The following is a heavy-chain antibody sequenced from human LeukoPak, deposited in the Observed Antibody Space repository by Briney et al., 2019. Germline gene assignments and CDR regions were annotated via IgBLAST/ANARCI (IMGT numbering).Heavy chain of an antibody. J-gene: IGHJ4*02. CDR1: GFTFSRFL. Sequence: GGSLRLSCAASGFTFSRFLMHWVRQAPGKGLVWVSLMSNDGTTTRYADSVKGRFTISRDNAKNTLYLEMNSLRAEDTAVYYCARDLAASIDYWGQGTLVT. D-gene: IGHD2-15*01. CDR2: MSNDGTTT. CDR3: ARDLAASIDY. V-gene: IGHV3-74*01.